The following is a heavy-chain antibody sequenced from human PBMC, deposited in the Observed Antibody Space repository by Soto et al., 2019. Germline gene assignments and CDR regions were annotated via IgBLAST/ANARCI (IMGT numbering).Heavy chain of an antibody. CDR3: ARELVATTPPYYYYGMDV. D-gene: IGHD5-12*01. CDR2: INPSGGST. V-gene: IGHV1-46*01. CDR1: GYTFTSYY. J-gene: IGHJ6*02. Sequence: ASVKVSCKASGYTFTSYYMHWVRQAPGQGLEWMGIINPSGGSTSYAQKFQGRVTMTRDTSTSTVYMKLSSLRSEDTAVYYCARELVATTPPYYYYGMDVWGQGTTVTVSS.